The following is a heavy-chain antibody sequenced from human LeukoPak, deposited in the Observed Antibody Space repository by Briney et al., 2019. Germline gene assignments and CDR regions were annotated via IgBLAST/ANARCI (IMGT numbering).Heavy chain of an antibody. CDR3: ARVDYYDSSGYYDYYFDY. V-gene: IGHV4-30-4*01. CDR1: GGSISSGDYY. J-gene: IGHJ4*02. CDR2: IYYSGST. D-gene: IGHD3-22*01. Sequence: SQTLSLTCTVSGGSISSGDYYWSWIRQPPGKGLEWIGYIYYSGSTYYNPSLKSRVTISVDTSKNQFSLRLSSVTAADTAVYYCARVDYYDSSGYYDYYFDYWGQGTLVTVSS.